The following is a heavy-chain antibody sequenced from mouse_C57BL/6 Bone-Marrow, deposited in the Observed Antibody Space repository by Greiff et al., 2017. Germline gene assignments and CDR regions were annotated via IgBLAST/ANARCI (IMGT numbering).Heavy chain of an antibody. D-gene: IGHD2-4*01. Sequence: EVKLVESGGGLVKPGGSLKLSCAASGFTFSSYAMSWVRQTPEKRLEWVATISDGGSYTYYPDNVKGRFTISRDNAKNNLYLQMSHLKSEDTAMYYCARERLDYFDYWGQCTTLTVSS. CDR1: GFTFSSYA. V-gene: IGHV5-4*01. CDR3: ARERLDYFDY. J-gene: IGHJ2*01. CDR2: ISDGGSYT.